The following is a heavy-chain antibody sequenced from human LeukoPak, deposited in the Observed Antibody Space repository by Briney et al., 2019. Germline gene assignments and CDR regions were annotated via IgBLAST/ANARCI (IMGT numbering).Heavy chain of an antibody. V-gene: IGHV3-48*03. D-gene: IGHD2-2*01. CDR1: GFTFSVYE. Sequence: SGGSLRLSCAASGFTFSVYEMNWVRQAPGKGLEWFSYITSGGGTIYYADSVKGRFTISRDNSKNTLFLQMNGLRAEDTAVYYCAKDRSCSGSSCNVGSWGQGTMVTVSS. CDR3: AKDRSCSGSSCNVGS. CDR2: ITSGGGTI. J-gene: IGHJ3*01.